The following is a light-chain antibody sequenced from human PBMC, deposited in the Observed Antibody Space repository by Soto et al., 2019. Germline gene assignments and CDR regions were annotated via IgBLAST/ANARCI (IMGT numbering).Light chain of an antibody. CDR1: QSVSSN. CDR2: GAT. J-gene: IGKJ2*02. CDR3: QQYNNWPPGT. Sequence: EIVMTQFPATLSVSPGERATLSCRASQSVSSNLAWYQQKGGQAPRLLMYGATTRATGVPARFSGSGSGTEFTLNTSSLQSEDVAVYYCQQYNNWPPGTFGQGTKLEIK. V-gene: IGKV3-15*01.